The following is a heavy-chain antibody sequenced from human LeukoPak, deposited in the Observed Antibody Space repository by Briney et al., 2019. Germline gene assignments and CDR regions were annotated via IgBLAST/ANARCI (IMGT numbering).Heavy chain of an antibody. D-gene: IGHD3-10*01. V-gene: IGHV4-4*07. J-gene: IGHJ3*02. CDR3: ARDHRGARLAFDI. CDR1: GGSFSGYY. Sequence: NASETLSLTCAVYGGSFSGYYWSWIRQPAGKGLEWIGRIYTTETTNYNPSLKSRISMSVDTSKNQFSLKLSSVTAADTAVYYCARDHRGARLAFDIWGQGTMVTVSS. CDR2: IYTTETT.